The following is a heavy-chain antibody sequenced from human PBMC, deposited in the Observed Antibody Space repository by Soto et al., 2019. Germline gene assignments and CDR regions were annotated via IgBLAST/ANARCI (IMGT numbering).Heavy chain of an antibody. CDR3: TTGRYTFGLDS. CDR1: GFSFSYAW. D-gene: IGHD5-18*01. Sequence: AGSLRLSCAASGFSFSYAWMTWVRQAPGKGLEWVGRIKSMTDGGTTTYAAPVKGRFSISRDDSQSTLFLQMNSLKIEDTGVYYCTTGRYTFGLDSWGQGTLVTVSS. V-gene: IGHV3-15*01. J-gene: IGHJ4*02. CDR2: IKSMTDGGTT.